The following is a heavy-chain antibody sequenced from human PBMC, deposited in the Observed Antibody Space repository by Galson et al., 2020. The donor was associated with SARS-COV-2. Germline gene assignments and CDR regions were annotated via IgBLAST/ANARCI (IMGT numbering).Heavy chain of an antibody. CDR2: IYHGSMYHSGNT. CDR1: GYFISSGYY. J-gene: IGHJ4*02. V-gene: IGHV4-38-2*02. CDR3: ARGPFSRCYESSGWCAYGL. Sequence: SETLSLTCSVSGYFISSGYYWGWLRQPPGKGLEWIGSIYHGSMYHSGNTKYNSSLKSRVTMSLDTSKNQLSLSLRSVTAADTAVYYCARGPFSRCYESSGWCAYGLWGEGILVTVTS. D-gene: IGHD6-19*01.